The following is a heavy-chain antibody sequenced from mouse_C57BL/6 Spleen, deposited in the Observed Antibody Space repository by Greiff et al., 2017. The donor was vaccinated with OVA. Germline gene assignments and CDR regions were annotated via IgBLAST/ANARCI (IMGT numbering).Heavy chain of an antibody. CDR3: ALDSSGYVGFAY. Sequence: VHVKQSVAELVRPGASVKLSCTASGFNIKNTYMHWVKQRPEQGLEWIGRIDPANGNTKYAPKFQGKATITADTSSNTAYLQLSSLTSEDTAIYYCALDSSGYVGFAYWGQGTLVTVSA. CDR1: GFNIKNTY. J-gene: IGHJ3*01. D-gene: IGHD3-2*02. CDR2: IDPANGNT. V-gene: IGHV14-3*01.